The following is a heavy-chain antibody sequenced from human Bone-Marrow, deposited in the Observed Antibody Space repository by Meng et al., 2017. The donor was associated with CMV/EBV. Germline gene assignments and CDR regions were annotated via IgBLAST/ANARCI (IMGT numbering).Heavy chain of an antibody. CDR1: GFTFSSYW. D-gene: IGHD6-13*01. CDR3: ARCDPPTSSWYEDYYYYGMDV. J-gene: IGHJ6*02. V-gene: IGHV3-21*01. Sequence: GGSLRLSCAASGFTFSSYWMTWLRQAPGKGLEWVSSISSSSSYIYYADSVKGRFTISRDNAKNSLYLQMNSLRAEDTAVYYCARCDPPTSSWYEDYYYYGMDVWGQGTTVTVSS. CDR2: ISSSSSYI.